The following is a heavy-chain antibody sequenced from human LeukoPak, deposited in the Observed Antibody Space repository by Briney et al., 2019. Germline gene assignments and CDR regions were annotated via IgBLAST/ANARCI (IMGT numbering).Heavy chain of an antibody. Sequence: SDTLSLTCTVSGGSVSSGSYYWSWLRQPPGKELEWIGYIYYSGSTNYNPSLNSRVTISVDTSKTQFSLKLSSVTAADTDVYYCARELVRGVIIKGGAFDIWGQGTMVTVSS. CDR1: GGSVSSGSYY. J-gene: IGHJ3*02. CDR2: IYYSGST. CDR3: ARELVRGVIIKGGAFDI. V-gene: IGHV4-61*01. D-gene: IGHD3-10*01.